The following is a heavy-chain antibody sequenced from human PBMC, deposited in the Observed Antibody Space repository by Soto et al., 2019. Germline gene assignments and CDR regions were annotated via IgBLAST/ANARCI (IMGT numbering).Heavy chain of an antibody. CDR2: ISWDSGVI. CDR1: GFSLDHYA. CDR3: VNDNVGVYCSGGSCYFDY. J-gene: IGHJ4*02. D-gene: IGHD2-15*01. V-gene: IGHV3-9*01. Sequence: EVHLVESGGGLAQPGRSLRLSCVASGFSLDHYAMHWVRQAPGKGLEWVSGISWDSGVIDYADSVRGRFTISRDNAKNSLYLQMTSLRAEDTALYYCVNDNVGVYCSGGSCYFDYWGQGSLVTVSS.